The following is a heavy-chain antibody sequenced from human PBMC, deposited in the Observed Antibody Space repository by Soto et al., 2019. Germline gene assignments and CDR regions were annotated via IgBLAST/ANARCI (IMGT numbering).Heavy chain of an antibody. Sequence: SETLSLTCTVSGGSISSGGYYWSWIRQHPGKGLEWIGYIYYSGSTYYNPSLKSRVTISVDTSKNQFSLKLSSVTAADTAVYYCAGSFGEPGPWFDPWGQGTLVTVSS. D-gene: IGHD3-10*01. CDR1: GGSISSGGYY. J-gene: IGHJ5*02. CDR3: AGSFGEPGPWFDP. CDR2: IYYSGST. V-gene: IGHV4-31*03.